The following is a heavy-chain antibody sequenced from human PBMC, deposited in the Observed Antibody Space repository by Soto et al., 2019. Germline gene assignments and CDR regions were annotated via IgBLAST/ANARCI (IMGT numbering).Heavy chain of an antibody. D-gene: IGHD5-12*01. Sequence: SGKVSCKASVGTFSSYAISWVRQAPGQGLEWMGGIIPIFGTANYAQKFQGRVTITADESTSTAYMELSSLRSEDTAVYYCARGGLQVKHVDIVATITSALYNWFDPWGQGTLVTVSS. CDR3: ARGGLQVKHVDIVATITSALYNWFDP. V-gene: IGHV1-69*13. CDR1: VGTFSSYA. J-gene: IGHJ5*02. CDR2: IIPIFGTA.